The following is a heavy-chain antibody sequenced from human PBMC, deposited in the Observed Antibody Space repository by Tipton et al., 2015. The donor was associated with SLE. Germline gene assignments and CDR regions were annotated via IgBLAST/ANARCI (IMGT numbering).Heavy chain of an antibody. J-gene: IGHJ4*02. D-gene: IGHD1-1*01. V-gene: IGHV4-59*01. Sequence: TLSLTCTVSGGSMSTYYWSWIRQPPGKGLEWIGYIYHSGSTNYNPSLRSRVTISVDTPKNQLSLQLSSVTTADTAVYYCARGDPQGLEPFDYWGQGTLVTVSS. CDR1: GGSMSTYY. CDR2: IYHSGST. CDR3: ARGDPQGLEPFDY.